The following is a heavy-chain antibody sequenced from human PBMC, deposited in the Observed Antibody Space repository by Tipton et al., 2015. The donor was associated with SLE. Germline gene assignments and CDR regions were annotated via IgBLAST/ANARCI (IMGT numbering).Heavy chain of an antibody. D-gene: IGHD3-22*01. CDR1: GGSVRSHY. Sequence: TLSLTCTVSGGSVRSHYWSWIRQSPGKGLEWIGYISDSGSTHYNPSLKSRVAISVDTSKNHFSLILTSVSAADTAVYYCARDEYRYDTTGYHLLGHFDFWGQGTLVTVSS. V-gene: IGHV4-59*08. CDR2: ISDSGST. CDR3: ARDEYRYDTTGYHLLGHFDF. J-gene: IGHJ4*02.